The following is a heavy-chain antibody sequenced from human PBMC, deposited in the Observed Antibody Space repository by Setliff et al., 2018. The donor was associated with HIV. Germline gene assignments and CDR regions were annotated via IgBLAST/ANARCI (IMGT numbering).Heavy chain of an antibody. CDR2: IIPIFGTA. D-gene: IGHD5-12*01. J-gene: IGHJ4*02. CDR3: AREYHIGTEGPRLANYFDF. V-gene: IGHV1-69*05. CDR1: GATFSSYA. Sequence: ASVKVSCKASGATFSSYAISWVRQAPGQGLEWMGGIIPIFGTANYAQKFQGRVTITTDESTSTVYMELSNLGSEDTAIYYCAREYHIGTEGPRLANYFDFWGQGTLVTVSS.